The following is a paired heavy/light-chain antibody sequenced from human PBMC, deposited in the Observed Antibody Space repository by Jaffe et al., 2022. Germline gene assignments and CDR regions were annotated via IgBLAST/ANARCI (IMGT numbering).Heavy chain of an antibody. CDR1: GYSISSGYY. Sequence: QVQLQESGPGLVKPSETLSLTCAVSGYSISSGYYWGWIRQPPGKGLEWIGSIYHSGSTYYNPSLKSRVTISVDTSKNQFSLKLSSVTAADTAVYYCARIIAAAGTIVYYYYYYMDVWGKGTTVTVSS. D-gene: IGHD6-13*01. J-gene: IGHJ6*03. CDR3: ARIIAAAGTIVYYYYYYMDV. CDR2: IYHSGST. V-gene: IGHV4-38-2*01.
Light chain of an antibody. J-gene: IGLJ2*01. CDR1: SSNIGAGYD. Sequence: QSVLTQPPSVSGAPGQRVTISCTGSSSNIGAGYDVHWYQQLPGTAPKLLIYGNSNRPSGVPDRFSGSKSGTSASLAITGLQAEDEADYYCQSYDSSPYVVFGGGTKLTVL. V-gene: IGLV1-40*01. CDR3: QSYDSSPYVV. CDR2: GNS.